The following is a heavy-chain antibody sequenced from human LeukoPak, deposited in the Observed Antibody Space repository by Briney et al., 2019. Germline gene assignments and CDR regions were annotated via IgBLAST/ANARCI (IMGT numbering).Heavy chain of an antibody. CDR3: ARGETVYGGAIVY. CDR1: GYTFTSYA. CDR2: INPNSGGT. D-gene: IGHD3-16*02. V-gene: IGHV1-2*02. J-gene: IGHJ4*02. Sequence: ASVKVSCKASGYTFTSYAMNWVRQAPGQGLEWMGCINPNSGGTKYAQEFQGGVTLTRDTSISTAYMELSRLRSDDTAVYYCARGETVYGGAIVYWGQGTLVTVSS.